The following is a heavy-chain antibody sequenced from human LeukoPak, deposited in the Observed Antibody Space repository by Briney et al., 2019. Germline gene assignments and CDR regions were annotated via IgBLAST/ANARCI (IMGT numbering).Heavy chain of an antibody. J-gene: IGHJ4*02. CDR2: ISNNGRN. Sequence: SETLSLTCTVSGASISSHSWNWIRQPPGRRLEWIGYISNNGRNNYNPSLRSRLTISLDTSKNQLSLKLTSVTAADTAVYYCARSVYVWGSPLEFWGQGILVTVSS. CDR3: ARSVYVWGSPLEF. CDR1: GASISSHS. D-gene: IGHD3-16*01. V-gene: IGHV4-59*11.